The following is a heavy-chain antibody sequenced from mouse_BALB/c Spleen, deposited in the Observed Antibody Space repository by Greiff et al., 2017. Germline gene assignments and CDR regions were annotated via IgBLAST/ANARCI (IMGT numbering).Heavy chain of an antibody. CDR3: ARRGMVTNYYAMDY. CDR1: GFNIKDTY. Sequence: VQLQQSGAELVRPGALVKLSCKASGFNIKDTYMHWVKQRPEQGLEWIGRIDPANGNTKYAPKVQGKATITADTSSNTAYLQLSSLTSEDTAVYYCARRGMVTNYYAMDYWGQGTSVTVSS. D-gene: IGHD2-10*02. CDR2: IDPANGNT. J-gene: IGHJ4*01. V-gene: IGHV14-3*02.